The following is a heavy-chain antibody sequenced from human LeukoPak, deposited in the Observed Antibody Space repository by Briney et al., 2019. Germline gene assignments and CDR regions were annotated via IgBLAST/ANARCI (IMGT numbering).Heavy chain of an antibody. J-gene: IGHJ6*02. CDR2: IIPIFGTA. CDR3: ARSYYDFWSGYYYYYGMDV. V-gene: IGHV1-69*13. CDR1: GGTFSSYA. Sequence: SVTVSCTASGGTFSSYAISWVRQAPGQGLEWMGGIIPIFGTANYAQKFQGRVTITADESTSTAYMELSSLRSEDTAVYYCARSYYDFWSGYYYYYGMDVWGQGTTVTVSS. D-gene: IGHD3-3*01.